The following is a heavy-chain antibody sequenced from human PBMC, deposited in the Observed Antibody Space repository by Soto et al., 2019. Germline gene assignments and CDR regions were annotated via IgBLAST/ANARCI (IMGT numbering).Heavy chain of an antibody. D-gene: IGHD3-16*01. Sequence: SETLSLTCAVSGGSISSGGYSWSWIRQPPGKGLEWIGYMYHSGSTYYNPSLKNRVTISVDRSKNQFSLKLSSVTAADTAVYYCARGPPFHWGQGTLVTVSS. CDR3: ARGPPFH. V-gene: IGHV4-30-2*01. CDR2: MYHSGST. J-gene: IGHJ4*02. CDR1: GGSISSGGYS.